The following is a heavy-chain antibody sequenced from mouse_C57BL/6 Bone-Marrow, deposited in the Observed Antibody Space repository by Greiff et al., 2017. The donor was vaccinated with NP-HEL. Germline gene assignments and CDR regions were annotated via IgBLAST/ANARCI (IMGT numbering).Heavy chain of an antibody. Sequence: VQLQQSGPELVKPGASVKISCKASGYTFTDYYMNWVKQSHGKSLEWIGDINPNNGGTSYNQKFKGKATLTVDKSSSTAYMELRSLTSEDSAVYYCARPHSNYTFAYWGQGTLVTVSA. V-gene: IGHV1-26*01. J-gene: IGHJ3*01. CDR2: INPNNGGT. CDR3: ARPHSNYTFAY. D-gene: IGHD2-5*01. CDR1: GYTFTDYY.